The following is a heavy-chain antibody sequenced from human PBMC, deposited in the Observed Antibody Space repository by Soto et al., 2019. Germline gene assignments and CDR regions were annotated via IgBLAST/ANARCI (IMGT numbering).Heavy chain of an antibody. CDR3: ARGKVEMATISFDY. J-gene: IGHJ4*02. V-gene: IGHV1-3*01. Sequence: QVPLVQSGAEVKKPGASVKVSCKASGYTFTSYAMHWVRQAPGQRLEWMGWINAGNGNTKYSQKFQGRVTITRDTSASTAYMELRSLRSEDTAVYYCARGKVEMATISFDYWGQGTLVTVSS. D-gene: IGHD5-12*01. CDR2: INAGNGNT. CDR1: GYTFTSYA.